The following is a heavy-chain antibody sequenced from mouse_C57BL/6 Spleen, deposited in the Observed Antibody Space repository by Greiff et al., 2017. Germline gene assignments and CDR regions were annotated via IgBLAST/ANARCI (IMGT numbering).Heavy chain of an antibody. CDR3: TYDDYYDAMDY. Sequence: VQLQQSGTVLSRPGASVKMSCKTSGYTFTSYWMHWVKQRPGQGLEWIGAIYPGNSDTSYNQKFKGKAKLTAVTSASTAYMEISSLTNADASVYSFTYDDYYDAMDYWGQGTSVTVSS. CDR1: GYTFTSYW. V-gene: IGHV1-5*01. J-gene: IGHJ4*01. D-gene: IGHD2-3*01. CDR2: IYPGNSDT.